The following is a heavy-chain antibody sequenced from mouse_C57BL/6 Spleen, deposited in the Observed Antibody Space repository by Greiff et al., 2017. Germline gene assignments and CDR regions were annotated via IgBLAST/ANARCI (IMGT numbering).Heavy chain of an antibody. V-gene: IGHV1-54*01. CDR2: INPGSGGT. Sequence: VKLQQSGAELVRPGTSVKVSCKASGYAFTNYLIEWVKQRPGQGLEWIGVINPGSGGTNYNEKFKGKATLTADKSSSTAYMQLSSLTSEDSAVYFCASHPFAYWGQGTLVTVSA. CDR3: ASHPFAY. J-gene: IGHJ3*01. CDR1: GYAFTNYL.